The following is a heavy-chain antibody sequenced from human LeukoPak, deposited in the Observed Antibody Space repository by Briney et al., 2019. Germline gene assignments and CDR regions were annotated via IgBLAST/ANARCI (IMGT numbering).Heavy chain of an antibody. V-gene: IGHV4-59*01. CDR2: IYYSGST. CDR1: GGSISSYY. CDR3: ARIGSGLNWFDP. Sequence: SETLSLTCTVSGGSISSYYWSWIRQPPGKGLEWIGYIYYSGSTNYNPSLKSRVTISVDTSKNQFSLKLSSVTAADTAVYYCARIGSGLNWFDPSGQGTLVTVFS. D-gene: IGHD3-10*01. J-gene: IGHJ5*02.